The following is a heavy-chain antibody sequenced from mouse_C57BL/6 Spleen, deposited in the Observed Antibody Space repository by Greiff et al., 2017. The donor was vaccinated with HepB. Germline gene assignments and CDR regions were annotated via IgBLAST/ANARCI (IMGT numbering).Heavy chain of an antibody. CDR3: ARRLRVIYAMDY. V-gene: IGHV1-64*01. CDR1: GYTFTSYW. Sequence: VQLQQPGAELVKPGASVKLSCKASGYTFTSYWMHWVKQRPGQGLEWIGMVHPNSGSTNYNEKFKSKATLTVDKSSSTAYMQLSSLTAEDSAVYYYARRLRVIYAMDYWGQGTSVTVSS. D-gene: IGHD3-2*02. J-gene: IGHJ4*01. CDR2: VHPNSGST.